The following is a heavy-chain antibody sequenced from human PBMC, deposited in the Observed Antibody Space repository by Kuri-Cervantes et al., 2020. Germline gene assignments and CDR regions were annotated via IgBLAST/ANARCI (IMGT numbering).Heavy chain of an antibody. Sequence: GESLKISCAASGFTFSDYHMSWIRQAPGKGLEWVSYISSSGSTIYYADSVKGRFTISRDNAKNSLYLQMNSLRAEDTAVYYCARPSGSYSLLDAFDIWGQGTMVTVSS. CDR2: ISSSGSTI. V-gene: IGHV3-11*01. CDR1: GFTFSDYH. D-gene: IGHD1-26*01. J-gene: IGHJ3*02. CDR3: ARPSGSYSLLDAFDI.